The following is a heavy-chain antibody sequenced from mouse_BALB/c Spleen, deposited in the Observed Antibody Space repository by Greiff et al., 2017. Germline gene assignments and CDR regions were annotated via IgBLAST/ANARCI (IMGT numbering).Heavy chain of an antibody. CDR1: GFNIKDTY. CDR2: IDPANGNT. J-gene: IGHJ1*01. V-gene: IGHV14-3*02. D-gene: IGHD2-3*01. Sequence: VQLQQSGAELVKPGASVKLSCTASGFNIKDTYMHWVKQRPEQGLEWIGRIDPANGNTKYDPKFQGKATITADTSSNTAYLQLSSLTSEDTAVYYCARSPRDGYYWYFDVWGAGTTVTVSS. CDR3: ARSPRDGYYWYFDV.